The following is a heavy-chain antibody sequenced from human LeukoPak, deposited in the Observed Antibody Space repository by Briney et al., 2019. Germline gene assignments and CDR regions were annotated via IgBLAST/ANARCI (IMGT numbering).Heavy chain of an antibody. CDR1: GYSFTSYW. V-gene: IGHV5-51*01. J-gene: IGHJ5*02. Sequence: GESLKISCKGSGYSFTSYWIGWVRQMPGKGLEWMGIVYPGDSDTRYSPSFQGQVTISADKSISTAYLQWSSLKASDTAMYYCARASGGITIFGVVTRSNWFDPWGQGTLVTVSS. CDR3: ARASGGITIFGVVTRSNWFDP. CDR2: VYPGDSDT. D-gene: IGHD3-3*01.